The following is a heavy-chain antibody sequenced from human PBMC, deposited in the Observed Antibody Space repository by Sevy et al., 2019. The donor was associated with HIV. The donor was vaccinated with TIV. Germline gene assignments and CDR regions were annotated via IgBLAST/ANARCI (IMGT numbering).Heavy chain of an antibody. D-gene: IGHD2-15*01. Sequence: GESLKISCKGSGYSFTSYWIGWVRQMPGKGLEWMGIIYPGDSDTRYNPSFQGQVTISADKSISTAYLQWSSLKASDTAMYYCARRCGYCSGGSCYSLCAFDIWGQGTMVTVSS. V-gene: IGHV5-51*01. J-gene: IGHJ3*02. CDR3: ARRCGYCSGGSCYSLCAFDI. CDR2: IYPGDSDT. CDR1: GYSFTSYW.